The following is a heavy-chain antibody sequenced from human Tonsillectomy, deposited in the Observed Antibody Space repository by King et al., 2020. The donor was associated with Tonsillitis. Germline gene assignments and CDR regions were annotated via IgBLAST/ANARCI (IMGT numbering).Heavy chain of an antibody. D-gene: IGHD3-22*01. CDR3: AIVGEYYDSSGYYGYFDY. V-gene: IGHV4-38-2*01. CDR2: IYHSGST. Sequence: VQLQESGPGLVKPSETLSLTCAVSGYSISSGYYWGWIRQPPGKGLEWIGSIYHSGSTYYNPSLKSQVTISVDTSKNQFSLKLSSVTAADTAVYYCAIVGEYYDSSGYYGYFDYWGQGTLVNVSS. J-gene: IGHJ4*02. CDR1: GYSISSGYY.